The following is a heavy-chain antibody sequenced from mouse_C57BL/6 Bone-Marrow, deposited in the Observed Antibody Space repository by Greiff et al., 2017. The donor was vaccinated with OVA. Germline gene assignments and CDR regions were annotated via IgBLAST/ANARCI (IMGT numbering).Heavy chain of an antibody. CDR1: GYTFTSYW. V-gene: IGHV1-64*01. D-gene: IGHD3-2*02. CDR2: IHPNSGST. Sequence: QVQLQQSGAELVKPGASVKLSCKASGYTFTSYWMHWVKQRPGQGLEWIGMIHPNSGSTNYNEKFKSKATLTVDKSSSTAYMQLSSLTSEDSAVYYCARRLDSSGYEGYFDYWGQGTTLTVSS. J-gene: IGHJ2*01. CDR3: ARRLDSSGYEGYFDY.